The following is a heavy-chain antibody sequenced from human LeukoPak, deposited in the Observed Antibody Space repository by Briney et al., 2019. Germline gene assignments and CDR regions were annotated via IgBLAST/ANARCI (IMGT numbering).Heavy chain of an antibody. CDR2: ISAGSTNT. V-gene: IGHV3-23*01. D-gene: IGHD4-23*01. CDR1: GFTFNNYA. Sequence: GGSLRLSCAASGFTFNNYAMTWVRQAPGKGLEWVSVISAGSTNTYYADSVKGRFTISRDDSNSILYLQMNSLRAEDTATYYCAKGNTGHSSSPCDYWGQGTLVTVSS. CDR3: AKGNTGHSSSPCDY. J-gene: IGHJ4*02.